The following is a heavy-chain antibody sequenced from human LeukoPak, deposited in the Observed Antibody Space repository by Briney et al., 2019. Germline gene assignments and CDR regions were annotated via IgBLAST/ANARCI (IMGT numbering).Heavy chain of an antibody. CDR1: GGYISSYY. J-gene: IGHJ3*02. CDR2: IYYSGST. CDR3: ARFPVLVRGVTDAFDI. Sequence: SETLSLTCTVSGGYISSYYWSWIRQPPGKGLEWIGYIYYSGSTNYNPSLKSRVTISVDTSKNQFSLKLSSVTAADTAVYYCARFPVLVRGVTDAFDIWSQGTMVTVSS. V-gene: IGHV4-59*01. D-gene: IGHD3-10*01.